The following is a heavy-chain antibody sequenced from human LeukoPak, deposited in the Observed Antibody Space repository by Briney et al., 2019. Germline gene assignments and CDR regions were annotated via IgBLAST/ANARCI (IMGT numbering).Heavy chain of an antibody. CDR2: IYYSGST. J-gene: IGHJ4*02. V-gene: IGHV4-39*07. CDR3: ASNSYGKNY. Sequence: SETLSLTCTVSGGSISSSNYYWGWIRQPPGKGLEWIGSIYYSGSTYYNPSLKSRVTISGDTSKNQFSLKLSSVTAADTAVYYCASNSYGKNYWGQGTLVTVSS. CDR1: GGSISSSNYY. D-gene: IGHD5-18*01.